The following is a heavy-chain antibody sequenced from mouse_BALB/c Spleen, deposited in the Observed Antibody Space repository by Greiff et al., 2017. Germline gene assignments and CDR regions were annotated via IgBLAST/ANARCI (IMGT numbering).Heavy chain of an antibody. CDR1: GYSFTSYV. D-gene: IGHD2-14*01. J-gene: IGHJ4*01. CDR2: INPYNDGT. CDR3: ARYYRYGGYYAVGY. V-gene: IGHV1-14*01. Sequence: VQLQQSGPELVKPGASVKMSCKASGYSFTSYVMHWVKQKPGQGLEWIGYINPYNDGTKYNEKFKGKATLTSYKSSSTAYMELSSLTSEDSAVYYCARYYRYGGYYAVGYGGRKTSVTVST.